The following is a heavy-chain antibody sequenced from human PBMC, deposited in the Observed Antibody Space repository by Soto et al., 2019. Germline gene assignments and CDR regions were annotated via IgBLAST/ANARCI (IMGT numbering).Heavy chain of an antibody. V-gene: IGHV1-18*01. CDR1: GYTFTSYV. CDR3: ARVEGRYDFWSGSPHNYYYYGMDV. J-gene: IGHJ6*02. Sequence: GASVKVSCKAAGYTFTSYVISWVRQAPGQGLEWMGWISAYNGNTNYAQKLQGRVTMTTDTSTSTAYMELRSLRSDDTAVYYCARVEGRYDFWSGSPHNYYYYGMDVWGQGTTVTVSS. CDR2: ISAYNGNT. D-gene: IGHD3-3*01.